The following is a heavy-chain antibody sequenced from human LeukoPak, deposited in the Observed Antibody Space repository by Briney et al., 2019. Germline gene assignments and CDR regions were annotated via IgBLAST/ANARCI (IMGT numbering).Heavy chain of an antibody. J-gene: IGHJ4*02. Sequence: SETLSLTCAVYGGSFSGYYWSWIRQPPGKGLEWIGEINHSGSTKYSPSLKSRVTISVDTSKNQFSLKLSSVTAADTAVYYCARGYSYRCVYFDYWGQGTLVTVSS. V-gene: IGHV4-34*01. CDR1: GGSFSGYY. D-gene: IGHD5-18*01. CDR3: ARGYSYRCVYFDY. CDR2: INHSGST.